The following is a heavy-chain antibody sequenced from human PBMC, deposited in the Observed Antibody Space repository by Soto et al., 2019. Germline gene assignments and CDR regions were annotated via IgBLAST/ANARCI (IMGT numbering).Heavy chain of an antibody. Sequence: GGSLRLSCAACGFTFRSFTINWVRQAPWKGLEWLSTISSNSAYIYYTDALRGRFTISRDNAKNSLHLQMNSLRAEDTAVYYCTRDASGDSSAPGWFDPLGPGTLLAVCS. CDR3: TRDASGDSSAPGWFDP. J-gene: IGHJ5*02. D-gene: IGHD6-13*01. V-gene: IGHV3-21*01. CDR1: GFTFRSFT. CDR2: ISSNSAYI.